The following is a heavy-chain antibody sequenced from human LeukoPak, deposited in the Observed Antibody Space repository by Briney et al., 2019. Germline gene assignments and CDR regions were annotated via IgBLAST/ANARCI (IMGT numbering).Heavy chain of an antibody. CDR2: ISYDEKSK. Sequence: GGSLRLSCAASDFTFSNYPMHWVRQAPGKGLEWVAIISYDEKSKYYADSVKGRFTISRDNSKNTVYLQMNSLRAEDTAVYYCARDRTVTIVAGTIDYWGQGPLVTVSS. J-gene: IGHJ4*02. CDR3: ARDRTVTIVAGTIDY. D-gene: IGHD6-19*01. V-gene: IGHV3-30*04. CDR1: DFTFSNYP.